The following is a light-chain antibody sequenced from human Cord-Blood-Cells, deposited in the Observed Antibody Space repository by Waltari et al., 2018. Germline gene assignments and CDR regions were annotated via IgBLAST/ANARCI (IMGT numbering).Light chain of an antibody. CDR1: QRVLYSSNNKNY. V-gene: IGKV4-1*01. J-gene: IGKJ2*03. Sequence: DIVMTQSPDSLAVSLGERANINCKSSQRVLYSSNNKNYLAWYQQKPGQPPKLLIYWASTRESGVPDRFSGSGSGTDFTLTISSLQAEDVAVYSCQQYYSTPPYSFGQGTKLEIK. CDR3: QQYYSTPPYS. CDR2: WAS.